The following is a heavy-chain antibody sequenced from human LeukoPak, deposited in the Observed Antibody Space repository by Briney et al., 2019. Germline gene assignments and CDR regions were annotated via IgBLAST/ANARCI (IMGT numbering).Heavy chain of an antibody. CDR3: ARGGRYYYDSSGYYYKFDY. J-gene: IGHJ4*02. CDR2: INPSGGST. CDR1: GYTFTSYY. D-gene: IGHD3-22*01. V-gene: IGHV1-46*01. Sequence: GASVKVSCKASGYTFTSYYMHWVRQAPGQGLEWMGLINPSGGSTSYAQKFQGRVTMTRDTSTSTVYMELSSLRSEDTAVYYCARGGRYYYDSSGYYYKFDYWGQGTLVTVSS.